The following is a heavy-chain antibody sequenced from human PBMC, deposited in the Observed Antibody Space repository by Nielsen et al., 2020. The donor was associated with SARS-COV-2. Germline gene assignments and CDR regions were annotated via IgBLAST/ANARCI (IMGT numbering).Heavy chain of an antibody. CDR3: ARSRRLLEY. CDR1: GFTVSSNY. V-gene: IGHV3-53*01. CDR2: IYSGGST. D-gene: IGHD6-25*01. J-gene: IGHJ4*02. Sequence: GSLKISCAASGFTVSSNYMSWVRQAPGKGLEWVSVIYSGGSTYYADSVKGRFTISRDNSKNTLYLQMNSLRAEDTAVYYCARSRRLLEYWGQGTLVTVSS.